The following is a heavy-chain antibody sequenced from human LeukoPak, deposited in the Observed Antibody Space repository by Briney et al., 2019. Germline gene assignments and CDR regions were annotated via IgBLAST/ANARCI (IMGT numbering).Heavy chain of an antibody. CDR3: ARDARFGELVDY. V-gene: IGHV4-34*01. Sequence: SETLSLTCAVYGGSFSGYYWSWIRQLPGKGLEWIGEINSGGSINYNPSLKSRVTISVDMSKNQFSLKLISVTAADTAMYYCARDARFGELVDYWGQGTLVTVSS. D-gene: IGHD3-10*01. CDR2: INSGGSI. J-gene: IGHJ4*02. CDR1: GGSFSGYY.